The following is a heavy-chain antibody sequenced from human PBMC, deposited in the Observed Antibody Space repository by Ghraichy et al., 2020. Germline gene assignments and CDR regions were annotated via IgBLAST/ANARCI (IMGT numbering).Heavy chain of an antibody. CDR1: GFTFSTYA. CDR3: AKLHSSPWLRGADY. J-gene: IGHJ4*02. V-gene: IGHV3-23*01. D-gene: IGHD6-13*01. Sequence: GGSLRLSCAASGFTFSTYAMSWVRQAPGKGLEWVAAISGSDGSTYYADSVKGRFTMFRDNSKNTLYLQMDSLRAEDTAVYYCAKLHSSPWLRGADYWGQGTLVTVSS. CDR2: ISGSDGST.